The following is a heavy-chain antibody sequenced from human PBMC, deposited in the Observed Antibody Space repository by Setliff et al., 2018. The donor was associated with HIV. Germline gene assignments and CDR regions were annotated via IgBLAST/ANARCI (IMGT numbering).Heavy chain of an antibody. CDR3: ARDKDEDYGSTSFDY. J-gene: IGHJ4*02. Sequence: GGSLRLSCAASGFTFSDYYMSWLRQAPGKGLEWVSYISREGNTIYYADSVKGRFTISRDNAKNSLYLQLNSLRPEDTAVYYCARDKDEDYGSTSFDYWGQGILVTVSS. CDR2: ISREGNTI. V-gene: IGHV3-11*01. D-gene: IGHD4-17*01. CDR1: GFTFSDYY.